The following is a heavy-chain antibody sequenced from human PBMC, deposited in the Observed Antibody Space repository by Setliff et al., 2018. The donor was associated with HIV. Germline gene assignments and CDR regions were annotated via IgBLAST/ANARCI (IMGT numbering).Heavy chain of an antibody. V-gene: IGHV1-2*02. J-gene: IGHJ4*02. CDR2: INPNSGDT. D-gene: IGHD3-3*01. CDR3: ARSVLQFFGVVVDFDF. Sequence: ASVKVSCKTSGYTFTGNYMHWVRQAPGQGLEWMGWINPNSGDTYYTQKFQGRVTMTRDTSISTAYLELSSLTSDDTAVYYCARSVLQFFGVVVDFDFWGQGTLVTVSS. CDR1: GYTFTGNY.